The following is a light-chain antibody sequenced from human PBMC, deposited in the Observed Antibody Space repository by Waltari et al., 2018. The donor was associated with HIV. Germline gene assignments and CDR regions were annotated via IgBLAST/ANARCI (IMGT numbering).Light chain of an antibody. J-gene: IGKJ4*01. V-gene: IGKV4-1*01. CDR1: QRSLYSSSTDNY. CDR3: QQYYSSPLT. CDR2: WAS. Sequence: IVMTPSPASLAVSLGGESTINCKSSQRSLYSSSTDNYLAWFQQKPGQRPVLLISWASTREDGVPARFSGSGSWTDFSFTISSLQAEDVAIFYCQQYYSSPLTFGAGTKVEIK.